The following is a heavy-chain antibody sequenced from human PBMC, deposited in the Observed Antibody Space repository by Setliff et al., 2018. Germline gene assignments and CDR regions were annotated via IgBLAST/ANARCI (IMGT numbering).Heavy chain of an antibody. CDR2: IKSDGSST. Sequence: PGGSLRLSCAASEFTFSNYWMHWVRQVPGKGLMWVSSIKSDGSSTTYADSVKGRFTISRDNTKSTLSLQINGLRAEDTAVYYCARDHSPVANGWLPTWWGQGTQVTVSS. CDR3: ARDHSPVANGWLPTW. D-gene: IGHD5-12*01. V-gene: IGHV3-74*01. CDR1: EFTFSNYW. J-gene: IGHJ4*02.